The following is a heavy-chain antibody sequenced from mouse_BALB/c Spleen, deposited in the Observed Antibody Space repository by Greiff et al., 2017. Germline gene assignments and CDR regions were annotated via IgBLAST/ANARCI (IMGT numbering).Heavy chain of an antibody. CDR1: GFAFSSYD. Sequence: EVQVVESGGGLVKPGGSLKLSCAASGFAFSSYDMSWVRQTPEKRLEWVAYISSGGGSTYYPDTVKGRFTISRDNAKNTLYLQMSSLKSEDTAMYYCARHQNWDGYYYAMDYWGQGTSVTVSS. V-gene: IGHV5-12-1*01. J-gene: IGHJ4*01. CDR3: ARHQNWDGYYYAMDY. CDR2: ISSGGGST. D-gene: IGHD4-1*01.